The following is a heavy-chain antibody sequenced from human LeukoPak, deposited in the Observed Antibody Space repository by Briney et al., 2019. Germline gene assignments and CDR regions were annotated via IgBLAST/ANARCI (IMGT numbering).Heavy chain of an antibody. J-gene: IGHJ4*02. Sequence: GGSLRLSCAASGFTFSSYGMHWVRQAPGKGLEWVAGMWYDGSKKNYADSVKGRFTISRDNSKNTLYLQMNSLRAEDTAVYYCARDLEASTTCHVYWGRGPRAIVSS. CDR3: ARDLEASTTCHVY. D-gene: IGHD2-2*01. CDR1: GFTFSSYG. V-gene: IGHV3-33*01. CDR2: MWYDGSKK.